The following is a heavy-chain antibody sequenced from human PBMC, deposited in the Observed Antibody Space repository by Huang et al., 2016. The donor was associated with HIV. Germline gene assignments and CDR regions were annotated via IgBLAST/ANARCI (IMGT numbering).Heavy chain of an antibody. Sequence: QVQLVQSGAEVKNPGASVKVSCKASGYTFTDSYIQWVRQAPGQGLEWSGGIDPKTVGTNYAQKFQGRVTMTRDTSITAAHMELRRLRSDDTAVYYCARVGPRKVYYDSINIMDYWGQGTLVTVTS. J-gene: IGHJ4*02. D-gene: IGHD3-9*01. V-gene: IGHV1-2*02. CDR2: IDPKTVGT. CDR1: GYTFTDSY. CDR3: ARVGPRKVYYDSINIMDY.